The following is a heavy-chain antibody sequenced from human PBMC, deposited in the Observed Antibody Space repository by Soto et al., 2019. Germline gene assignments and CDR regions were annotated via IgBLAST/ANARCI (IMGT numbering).Heavy chain of an antibody. CDR1: GGAISSYY. D-gene: IGHD3-3*02. V-gene: IGHV4-4*07. CDR2: VFSSGST. CDR3: ARVAFSYFGMDV. J-gene: IGHJ6*02. Sequence: PSDTLALTCSVPGGAISSYYWSWVRQPAGNGLEWIGRVFSSGSTNYNASLKSRVSMSIDTSKNEVSLTLRSVTAADTAVYYCARVAFSYFGMDVWGPGTTVTVSS.